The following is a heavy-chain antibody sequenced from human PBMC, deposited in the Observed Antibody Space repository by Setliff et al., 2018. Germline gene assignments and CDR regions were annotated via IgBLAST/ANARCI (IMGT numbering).Heavy chain of an antibody. D-gene: IGHD2-8*01. V-gene: IGHV1-18*01. CDR2: ISPYNDNT. CDR3: ARLVRFCTQTACQKVAGDES. Sequence: ASVKVSCKASGYMVKSYGITWMRQAPGQGPEWMGWISPYNDNTNSAEKFQDRITITTDTSTSTSYMELRSLRSDDTAVYYCARLVRFCTQTACQKVAGDESWGQGTLVTVSS. J-gene: IGHJ5*01. CDR1: GYMVKSYG.